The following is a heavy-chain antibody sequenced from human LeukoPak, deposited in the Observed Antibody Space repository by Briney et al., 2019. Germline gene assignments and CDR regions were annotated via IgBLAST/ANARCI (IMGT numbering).Heavy chain of an antibody. D-gene: IGHD6-13*01. CDR2: IYYSGST. Sequence: SQTLSLTCAVSGGSISSGGYYWSWIRQHPGKGLEWIGYIYYSGSTYYNPSLKSRVTISVDTSKNQFSLKLSSVTAADTAVYYCARASWYEMGNWFDPWGQGTLVTVSS. CDR1: GGSISSGGYY. J-gene: IGHJ5*02. V-gene: IGHV4-31*11. CDR3: ARASWYEMGNWFDP.